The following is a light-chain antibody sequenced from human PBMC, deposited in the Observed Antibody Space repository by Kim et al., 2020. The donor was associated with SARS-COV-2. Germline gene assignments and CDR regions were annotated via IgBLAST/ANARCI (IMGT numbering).Light chain of an antibody. CDR3: QVWDSSRDRYV. CDR1: NIGSDS. CDR2: YDS. V-gene: IGLV3-21*04. J-gene: IGLJ1*01. Sequence: APGKTARITCGGNNIGSDSVHGYQQKPGQAPMLVIFYDSDRPSGIPERFSGSNSGNTATLTISRVEAGDEADYYCQVWDSSRDRYVFGTGTKVTVL.